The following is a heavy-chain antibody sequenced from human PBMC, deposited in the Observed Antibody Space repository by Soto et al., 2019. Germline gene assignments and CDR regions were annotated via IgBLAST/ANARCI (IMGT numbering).Heavy chain of an antibody. Sequence: QVQLLQSGAEVKKPGASVKVSCKASGYTFTNYGITWVRQAPGQGLEWMGWIGAYNGNTHYTQRLHGRVTMTTDTSTSTAYMELRGLRSDDTAVYYCPRVRQLVGYFYYYMDVWGKGTTVTVS. CDR3: PRVRQLVGYFYYYMDV. V-gene: IGHV1-18*01. CDR1: GYTFTNYG. D-gene: IGHD6-6*01. J-gene: IGHJ6*03. CDR2: IGAYNGNT.